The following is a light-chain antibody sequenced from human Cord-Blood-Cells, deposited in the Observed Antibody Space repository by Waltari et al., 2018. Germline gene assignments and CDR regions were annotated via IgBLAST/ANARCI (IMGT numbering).Light chain of an antibody. J-gene: IGLJ2*01. CDR1: SSNIGAGYD. CDR2: GNS. CDR3: QSYDSSLSGVV. V-gene: IGLV1-40*01. Sequence: QSVLTQPPSVSGAPGQRVTISCTGSSSNIGAGYDVHWYQQLPGTAPKLLIYGNSNRPSGVPDRVSGSNSGTSASLAITGLQAEDEADYYCQSYDSSLSGVVFGGGTKLTVL.